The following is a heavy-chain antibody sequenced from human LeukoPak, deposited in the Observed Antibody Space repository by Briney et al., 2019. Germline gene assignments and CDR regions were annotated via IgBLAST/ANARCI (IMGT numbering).Heavy chain of an antibody. CDR3: ARGRYSGSYYGWFDP. Sequence: ASVKVSCKASGGTFSSYAISWVRQAPGQGLEWMGGIIPIFGTANYAQKFQGRVTITADESTSTAYTELSSLRSEDTAVYYCARGRYSGSYYGWFDPWGQGTLVTVSS. J-gene: IGHJ5*02. D-gene: IGHD1-26*01. CDR2: IIPIFGTA. V-gene: IGHV1-69*13. CDR1: GGTFSSYA.